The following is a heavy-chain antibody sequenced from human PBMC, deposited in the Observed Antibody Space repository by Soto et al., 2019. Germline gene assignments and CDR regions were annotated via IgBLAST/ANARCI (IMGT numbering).Heavy chain of an antibody. V-gene: IGHV4-34*01. Sequence: PSETLSLTCAVYGGSFSGYYWSWIRQPPGKGLEWIGEIDHSGSTNYNPSLKSRATISVDTSKNQFSLKLSSVTAADTAVYYCARDRGKVWVDYWGQGTLVTVSS. CDR2: IDHSGST. D-gene: IGHD3-16*01. CDR1: GGSFSGYY. CDR3: ARDRGKVWVDY. J-gene: IGHJ4*02.